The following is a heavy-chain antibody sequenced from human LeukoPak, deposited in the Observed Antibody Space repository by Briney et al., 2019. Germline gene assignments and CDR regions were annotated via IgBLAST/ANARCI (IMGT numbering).Heavy chain of an antibody. CDR1: GYTFTSYY. J-gene: IGHJ3*02. CDR3: ARDRCSGGSCYAFDI. Sequence: APVTVSCKASGYTFTSYYMHWVRQAPGQGLEWMGIINPSGGSTSYAQKFQGRVTMTRDTSTSTVYMELSSLRSEDTAVYYCARDRCSGGSCYAFDIWGQGTMVTVSS. V-gene: IGHV1-46*01. D-gene: IGHD2-15*01. CDR2: INPSGGST.